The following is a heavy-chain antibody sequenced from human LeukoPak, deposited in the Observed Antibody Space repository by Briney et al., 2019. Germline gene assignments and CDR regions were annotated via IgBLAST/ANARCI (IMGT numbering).Heavy chain of an antibody. CDR1: GGSISSYY. CDR3: ARHPRSGRLLPPTGFDY. CDR2: INHSGST. D-gene: IGHD1-26*01. J-gene: IGHJ4*02. Sequence: SETLSLTCTVSGGSISSYYWSWIRQPPGKGLEWIGEINHSGSTNYNPSLKSRVTISVDTSKNQFSLKLSSVTAADTAVYYCARHPRSGRLLPPTGFDYWGQGTLVTVSS. V-gene: IGHV4-34*01.